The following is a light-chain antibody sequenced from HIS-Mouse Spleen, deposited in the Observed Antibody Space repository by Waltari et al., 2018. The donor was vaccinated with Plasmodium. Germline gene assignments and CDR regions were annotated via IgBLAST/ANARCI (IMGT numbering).Light chain of an antibody. J-gene: IGLJ3*02. CDR3: CSYAGSSTFV. Sequence: QSALTQPASVSGSPGQSIPISCTGTRSDVGSYNLVSWYQQHPGKAPKLRIYEGSKRRSGVSNRFSGSKSGNTASLTISGLQAEDEADYYCCSYAGSSTFVFGGGTKLTVL. CDR1: RSDVGSYNL. V-gene: IGLV2-23*03. CDR2: EGS.